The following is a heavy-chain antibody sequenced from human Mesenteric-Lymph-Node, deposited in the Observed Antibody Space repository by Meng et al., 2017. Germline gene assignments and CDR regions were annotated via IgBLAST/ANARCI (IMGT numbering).Heavy chain of an antibody. V-gene: IGHV4-38-2*01. J-gene: IGHJ4*02. CDR2: IYHSGSS. CDR1: GYSISSGYY. CDR3: ARGYCTGGSCYSIN. D-gene: IGHD2-15*01. Sequence: SETLSLTCAVSGYSISSGYYWGWIRQPPGKGLEWIGNIYHSGSSYYNPSLWSRVTISVDTSENQFSLKLSSVTAADTAVYYCARGYCTGGSCYSINWGQGTL.